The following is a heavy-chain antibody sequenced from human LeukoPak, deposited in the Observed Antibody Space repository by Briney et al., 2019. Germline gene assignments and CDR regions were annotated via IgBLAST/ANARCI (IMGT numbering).Heavy chain of an antibody. D-gene: IGHD3-22*01. J-gene: IGHJ4*02. V-gene: IGHV4-34*01. CDR2: INHSGST. CDR3: ARALGYYYDSSGDYPGY. Sequence: SETLSLTCAVYGGSFSGYYWSWIRQPPGKGLEWIGEINHSGSTNYNPSLKSRVTISVDTSKNQFSLKLSSVTAADTAVYYCARALGYYYDSSGDYPGYWGQGTLVTVSS. CDR1: GGSFSGYY.